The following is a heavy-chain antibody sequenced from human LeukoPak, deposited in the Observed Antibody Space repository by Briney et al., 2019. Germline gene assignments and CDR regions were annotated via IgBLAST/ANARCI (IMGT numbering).Heavy chain of an antibody. CDR2: IKQDGSEK. D-gene: IGHD6-13*01. CDR3: ARDMPFYSSSWYRGLFDY. CDR1: GFTFISYW. V-gene: IGHV3-7*01. J-gene: IGHJ4*02. Sequence: GSLRLSCAASGFTFISYWMSWVRQAPGKGLEWVANIKQDGSEKYYVDSVKGRFTISRDNAKNSLYLQMNSLRAEDTAVYYCARDMPFYSSSWYRGLFDYWGQGTLVTVSS.